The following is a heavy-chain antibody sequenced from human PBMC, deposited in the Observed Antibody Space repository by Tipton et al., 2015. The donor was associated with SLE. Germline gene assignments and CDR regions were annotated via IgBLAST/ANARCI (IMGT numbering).Heavy chain of an antibody. J-gene: IGHJ4*02. V-gene: IGHV1-18*01. CDR3: ARRPPLVAYFDF. CDR2: VSGYNGHT. D-gene: IGHD6-6*01. CDR1: RFTFSDYA. Sequence: QLVQSGVEVKRPGASVRVSCKASRFTFSDYAITWVRQAPGQGLEWMGWVSGYNGHTNYAQNFKGRVTMTTDTSTNTAYMDLRNLRSDGTAVYFCARRPPLVAYFDFWGQGTLVTASS.